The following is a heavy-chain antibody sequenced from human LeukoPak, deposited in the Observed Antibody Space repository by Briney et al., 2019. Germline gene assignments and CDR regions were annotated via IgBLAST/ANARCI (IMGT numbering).Heavy chain of an antibody. CDR2: IIPIFGTA. CDR1: GRTFSSYA. J-gene: IGHJ4*02. V-gene: IGHV1-69*05. Sequence: SVKVSCKASGRTFSSYAISWVRQAPGQGLEWMGRIIPIFGTANYAQKFQGRVTITTDESTSTAYMELSSLRSEDTAVYYCARLYPTTLTSYSSSLWGQGTLVTVSS. CDR3: ARLYPTTLTSYSSSL. D-gene: IGHD6-13*01.